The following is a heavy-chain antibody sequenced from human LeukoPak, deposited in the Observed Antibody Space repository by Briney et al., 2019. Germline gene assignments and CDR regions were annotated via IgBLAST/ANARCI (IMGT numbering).Heavy chain of an antibody. CDR2: ISYDGSNK. D-gene: IGHD3-10*01. V-gene: IGHV3-30*04. CDR1: GFTFSSYA. CDR3: ARDYYGSGSYYFDY. J-gene: IGHJ4*02. Sequence: TGGSLRLSCAASGFTFSSYAMHWVRQAPGKGLEWVAVISYDGSNKYYADSVKGRFTISRDNSKNTLYLQMNSLRAEDTAVYYCARDYYGSGSYYFDYWGQGTLVTVSS.